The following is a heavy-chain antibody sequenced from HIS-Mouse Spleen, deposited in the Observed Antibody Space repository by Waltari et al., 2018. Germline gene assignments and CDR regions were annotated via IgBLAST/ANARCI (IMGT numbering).Heavy chain of an antibody. CDR3: ARGAVAGDAFDI. J-gene: IGHJ3*02. V-gene: IGHV3-30*04. Sequence: QVQLVESGGGVVQHGRSLRLSWPRSGYTFRSCAMHWVRQAQGKGLEWVAVISYDGSNKYYADSVKGRFTISRDNSKNTLYLQMNSLRAEDTAVYYCARGAVAGDAFDIWGQGTMVTVSS. CDR1: GYTFRSCA. D-gene: IGHD6-19*01. CDR2: ISYDGSNK.